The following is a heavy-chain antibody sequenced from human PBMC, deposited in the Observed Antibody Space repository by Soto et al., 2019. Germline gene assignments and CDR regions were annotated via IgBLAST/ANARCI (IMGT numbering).Heavy chain of an antibody. D-gene: IGHD5-12*01. Sequence: PGGSLRLSCAASGFTFSSYWMHWVRQAPGKGLVWVSRINSDGSSTSYADSVKGRFTISRDNAKNTLYLQMNSLRAEDTAVYYCARRDKVYYYYYGMDVWGQGTTVTVSS. V-gene: IGHV3-74*01. CDR3: ARRDKVYYYYYGMDV. CDR2: INSDGSST. CDR1: GFTFSSYW. J-gene: IGHJ6*02.